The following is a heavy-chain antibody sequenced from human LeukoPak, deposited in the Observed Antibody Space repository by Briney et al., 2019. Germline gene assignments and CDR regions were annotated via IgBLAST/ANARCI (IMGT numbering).Heavy chain of an antibody. J-gene: IGHJ3*02. CDR1: GFTFDDYA. CDR3: AREGVPAASGAFDI. V-gene: IGHV3-9*01. Sequence: GRSLRLSCAASGFTFDDYAMHWVRQAPGKGLEWVSGINWSSGSIGYADSVKGRFTISRDNAKNSLYLQMNSLRAEDTAVYYCAREGVPAASGAFDIWGQGTMVTVSS. CDR2: INWSSGSI. D-gene: IGHD2-2*01.